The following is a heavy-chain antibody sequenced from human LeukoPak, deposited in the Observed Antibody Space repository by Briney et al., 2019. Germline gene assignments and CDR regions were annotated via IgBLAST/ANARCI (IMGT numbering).Heavy chain of an antibody. V-gene: IGHV3-30*03. CDR3: ARDPAKFWSGHDY. Sequence: PGRSLRLSCTASGFTFSSYGMHWVRQAPGKGLEWVAVISYDGSNKYYADSMKGRFTVSRDNSKNTLYVQMNSLRAEDTAVYYCARDPAKFWSGHDYWGQGTLVTVSS. J-gene: IGHJ4*02. D-gene: IGHD3-3*01. CDR2: ISYDGSNK. CDR1: GFTFSSYG.